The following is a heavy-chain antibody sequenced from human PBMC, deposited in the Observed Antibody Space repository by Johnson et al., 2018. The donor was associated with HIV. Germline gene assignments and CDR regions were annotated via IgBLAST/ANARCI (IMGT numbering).Heavy chain of an antibody. V-gene: IGHV3-15*01. Sequence: VQLVESGGGLVQPGGSLRLSCAASGFTVSSNYMSWVRQAPGKGLEWVGRIKSKSDGGTADYAAPVKGRFTISRDDSEKILYLQMSSLKTEDTAVYYCTTADIVGTFDIWGQGTMVTVS. D-gene: IGHD2-15*01. CDR3: TTADIVGTFDI. CDR2: IKSKSDGGTA. CDR1: GFTVSSNY. J-gene: IGHJ3*02.